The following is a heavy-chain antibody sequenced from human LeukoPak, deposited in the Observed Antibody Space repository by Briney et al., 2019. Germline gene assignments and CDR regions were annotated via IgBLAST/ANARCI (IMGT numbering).Heavy chain of an antibody. V-gene: IGHV1-8*01. CDR1: GYTFTSYD. Sequence: ASVKVSCKASGYTFTSYDINWVRQATGQGLEWMGWMNPNSGNTGYAQKFQGRVTMTRNTSMSTAYMELSSLRSEDTAVYYCARSVEQWLVYNWFDPWGQGTLVTVSS. J-gene: IGHJ5*02. CDR2: MNPNSGNT. CDR3: ARSVEQWLVYNWFDP. D-gene: IGHD6-19*01.